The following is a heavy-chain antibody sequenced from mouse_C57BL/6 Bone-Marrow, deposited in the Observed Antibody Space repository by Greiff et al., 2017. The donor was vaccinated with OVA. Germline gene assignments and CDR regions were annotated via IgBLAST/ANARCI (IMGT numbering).Heavy chain of an antibody. D-gene: IGHD2-1*01. CDR1: GYTFTSYG. CDR2: IYPRCGNT. Sequence: QVQLQQSGAELARPGASVKLSCKASGYTFTSYGISWVKQRTGQGLEWIGEIYPRCGNTYYNEKFKGKATLTADKSSSTAYMELRSLPSEDSAVYFCAPIYYGNYLWGQGTTLTVSS. CDR3: APIYYGNYL. J-gene: IGHJ2*01. V-gene: IGHV1-81*01.